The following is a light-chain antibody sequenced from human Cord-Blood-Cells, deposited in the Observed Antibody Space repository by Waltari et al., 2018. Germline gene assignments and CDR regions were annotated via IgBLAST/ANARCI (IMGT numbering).Light chain of an antibody. CDR2: DVS. J-gene: IGLJ2*01. Sequence: QSALTQPRSVSGSPGPSVTILCTGTSTYVGGYNYISWYQPHPGKAPKLMIYDVSKRPSGAPDRLSGSKSGNAASLTISGLQAEDDADYYCCSSAGSYTFVFGGGTKLTVL. V-gene: IGLV2-11*01. CDR3: CSSAGSYTFV. CDR1: STYVGGYNY.